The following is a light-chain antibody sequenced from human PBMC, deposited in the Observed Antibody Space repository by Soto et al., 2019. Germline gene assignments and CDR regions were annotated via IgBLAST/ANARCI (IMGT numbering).Light chain of an antibody. J-gene: IGKJ3*01. Sequence: DIQMTQSPSSLSASVGDRVTITCRASQPISNYLNWYQQKPGKAPKLLIYAASSLQSGVPTRCSGSGSGTDFTLTISSLQPEDFATYDCQQSYSTPAFGPGTKWI. V-gene: IGKV1-39*01. CDR1: QPISNY. CDR2: AAS. CDR3: QQSYSTPA.